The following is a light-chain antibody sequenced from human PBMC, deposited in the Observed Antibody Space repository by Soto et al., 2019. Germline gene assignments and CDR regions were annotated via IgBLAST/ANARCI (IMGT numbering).Light chain of an antibody. J-gene: IGKJ1*01. CDR1: QSLTNNY. CDR2: GAS. CDR3: QQYESVVT. Sequence: EIVLTQSPGTLSLSPGERATLSCRASQSLTNNYFAWYQQKPGRALRLLIDGASTRATGIPARFTGSGSGTDFTRTISRLEAEDVAEYYCQQYESVVTFGQGTKVEI. V-gene: IGKV3-20*01.